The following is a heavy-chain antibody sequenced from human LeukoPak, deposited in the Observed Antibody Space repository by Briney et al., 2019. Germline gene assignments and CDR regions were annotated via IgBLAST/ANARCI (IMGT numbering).Heavy chain of an antibody. CDR1: GFTFSSYG. CDR3: AKVISQDTATPPAFDI. D-gene: IGHD5-18*01. Sequence: PGGSLRLPCAASGFTFSSYGMHWVRQAPGKGLEWVAVIWYDGSNKYYADSVKGRFTISRDNSKNTLYLQMNSLRAEDTAVYYRAKVISQDTATPPAFDIWGQGTMVTVSS. V-gene: IGHV3-33*06. J-gene: IGHJ3*02. CDR2: IWYDGSNK.